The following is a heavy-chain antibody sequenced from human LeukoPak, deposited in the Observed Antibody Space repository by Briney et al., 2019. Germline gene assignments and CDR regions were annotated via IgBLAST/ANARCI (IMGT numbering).Heavy chain of an antibody. V-gene: IGHV4-38-2*01. Sequence: PSETLSLTCAPSGFSMRSDYCCGWIRQPPGRGLEWIGTICHSGTTYYNPSLKSRVTISVDTSKNHFSLKLTSVTAADTALYYCAKVTANTFQHWGQGTLVTVSS. CDR3: AKVTANTFQH. J-gene: IGHJ1*01. CDR2: ICHSGTT. CDR1: GFSMRSDYC. D-gene: IGHD2-21*02.